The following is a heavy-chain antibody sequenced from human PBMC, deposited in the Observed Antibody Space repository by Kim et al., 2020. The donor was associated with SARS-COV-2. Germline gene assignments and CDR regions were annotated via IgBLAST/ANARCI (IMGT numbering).Heavy chain of an antibody. J-gene: IGHJ4*02. D-gene: IGHD5-12*01. CDR1: GGTFSSYG. Sequence: SVKVSCKASGGTFSSYGISWVRQAPGQGLEWMGGIIPICGTANYAQKFQGRVTITADESTSTAYMELSSLRSEDTAVDYCARGESDEMATILFYFDYWGEGRLGTVSS. V-gene: IGHV1-69*13. CDR2: IIPICGTA. CDR3: ARGESDEMATILFYFDY.